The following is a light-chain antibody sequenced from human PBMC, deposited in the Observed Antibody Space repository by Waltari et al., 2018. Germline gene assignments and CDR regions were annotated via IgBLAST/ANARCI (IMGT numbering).Light chain of an antibody. V-gene: IGKV3-20*01. CDR2: GAS. Sequence: VLTQSPGTLSLSPGERDTLSCRASQSLTKRYLAWYQQKPGQAPRLLIYGASSRAAGIPDRFSGSGSGTDFTLTISRLEPEDFAVYYCQQYGSSVLYTFGQGTKLEIK. CDR3: QQYGSSVLYT. CDR1: QSLTKRY. J-gene: IGKJ2*01.